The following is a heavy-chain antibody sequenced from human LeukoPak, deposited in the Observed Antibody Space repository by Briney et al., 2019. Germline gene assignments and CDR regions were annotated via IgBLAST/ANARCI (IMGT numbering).Heavy chain of an antibody. J-gene: IGHJ4*02. CDR1: GFTFSSYW. V-gene: IGHV3-74*01. CDR3: AKGPGYSYGHHFDY. CDR2: INSDGSST. D-gene: IGHD5-18*01. Sequence: GGSLRLSCAASGFTFSSYWMHWVRQAPGKGLVWVSRINSDGSSTSYADSVKGRFTISRDNSKNTLYLQMNSLRAEDTAVYYCAKGPGYSYGHHFDYWGQGTLVTVSS.